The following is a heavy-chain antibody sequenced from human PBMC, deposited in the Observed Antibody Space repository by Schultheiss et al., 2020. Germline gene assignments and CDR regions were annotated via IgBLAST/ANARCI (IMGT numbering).Heavy chain of an antibody. CDR1: GYTFTGYY. CDR3: ARQGVGANPNWFDP. D-gene: IGHD1-26*01. Sequence: AAVKVSCKASGYTFTGYYMHWVRQAPGQGLEWMGWINPNSGGTNYAQKFQGWVTMTRDTSISTAYLQWSSLKASDTAMYYCARQGVGANPNWFDPWGQGTLVTVAS. CDR2: INPNSGGT. V-gene: IGHV1-2*04. J-gene: IGHJ5*02.